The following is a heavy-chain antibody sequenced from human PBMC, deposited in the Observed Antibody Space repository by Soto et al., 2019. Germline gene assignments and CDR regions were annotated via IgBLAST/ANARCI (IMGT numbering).Heavy chain of an antibody. V-gene: IGHV3-53*01. J-gene: IGHJ6*02. CDR3: ARDPITTGYYGLDV. CDR2: IYSGGVT. CDR1: GFTVKNYQ. Sequence: EVQLVESGGGLIQPGGSLTLSCAASGFTVKNYQMNWVRQAPGKGLEWVSVIYSGGVTYYPDSVRGRFTPIRDTSKNTVYLQMHSLRADDTAIYYCARDPITTGYYGLDVWGQGTTVTVSS.